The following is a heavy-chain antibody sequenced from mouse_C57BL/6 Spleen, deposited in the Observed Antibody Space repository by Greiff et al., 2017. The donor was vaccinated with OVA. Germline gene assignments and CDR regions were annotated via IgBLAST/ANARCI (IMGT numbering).Heavy chain of an antibody. J-gene: IGHJ4*01. Sequence: VHVKQSGPELVKPGDSVKISCKASGYSFTGYFMNWVMQSHGKSLEWIGRINPYNGDTFYNQKFKGKATLTVDKSSSTAHMELRSLTSEDSAVYYCARGSNYGYYAMDYWGQGTSVTVSS. V-gene: IGHV1-20*01. CDR2: INPYNGDT. CDR3: ARGSNYGYYAMDY. D-gene: IGHD2-5*01. CDR1: GYSFTGYF.